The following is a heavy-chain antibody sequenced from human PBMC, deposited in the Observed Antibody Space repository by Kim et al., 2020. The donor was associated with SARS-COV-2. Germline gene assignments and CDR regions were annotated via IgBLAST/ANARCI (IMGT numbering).Heavy chain of an antibody. Sequence: GGSLRLSCAASGFTFSSYGMHWVRQAPGKGLEWVAVIWYDGSNKYYADSVKGRFTISRDNSKNTLYLQMNSLRAEDTAVYYCARDIVVVPAARHLDYWGQGTLVTVSS. CDR3: ARDIVVVPAARHLDY. J-gene: IGHJ4*02. D-gene: IGHD2-2*01. CDR2: IWYDGSNK. V-gene: IGHV3-33*01. CDR1: GFTFSSYG.